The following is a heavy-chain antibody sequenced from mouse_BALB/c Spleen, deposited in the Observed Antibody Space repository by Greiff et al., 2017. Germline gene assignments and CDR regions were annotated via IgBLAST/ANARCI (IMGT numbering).Heavy chain of an antibody. D-gene: IGHD2-10*01. V-gene: IGHV1-7*01. CDR2: INPSTGYT. CDR3: ATYYGNYWFAY. CDR1: GYTFTSYW. J-gene: IGHJ3*01. Sequence: VQLQQSGAELAKPGASVKMSCKASGYTFTSYWMHWVKQRPGQGLEWIGYINPSTGYTEYNQKFKDKATLTADKSSSTAYMQLSSLTSEDSAVYYCATYYGNYWFAYWGQGTLVTVSA.